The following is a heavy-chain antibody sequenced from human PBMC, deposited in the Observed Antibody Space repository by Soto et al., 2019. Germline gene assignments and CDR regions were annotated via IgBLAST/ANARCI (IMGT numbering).Heavy chain of an antibody. CDR1: GDSISRYY. D-gene: IGHD6-19*01. V-gene: IGHV4-59*04. CDR3: ARHYSSGSRNWFDP. J-gene: IGHJ5*02. CDR2: IYYSGNT. Sequence: SETLSLTCTVCGDSISRYYWSWIRQPPGKGLEWIGYIYYSGNTYYNPSLRSRVTISVDTSKNQFSLKLSSVTAADTAVFYCARHYSSGSRNWFDPWGQGTLVTVSS.